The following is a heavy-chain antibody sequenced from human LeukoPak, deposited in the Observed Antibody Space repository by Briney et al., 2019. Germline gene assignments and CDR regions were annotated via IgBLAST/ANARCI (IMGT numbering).Heavy chain of an antibody. D-gene: IGHD6-19*01. Sequence: PSETLSLTCNVSGGSISSCYWSWIRQPPGKGLEWIGYIYYSGSTNYNPSLKSRVTISVDTSKNQFSLKLSSVTAADTAVYYCASGGSSSGWFSIDYWGQGTLVTVSS. V-gene: IGHV4-59*01. CDR1: GGSISSCY. CDR3: ASGGSSSGWFSIDY. J-gene: IGHJ4*02. CDR2: IYYSGST.